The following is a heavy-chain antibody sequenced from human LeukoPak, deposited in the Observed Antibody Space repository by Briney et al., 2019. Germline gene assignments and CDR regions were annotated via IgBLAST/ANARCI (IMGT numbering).Heavy chain of an antibody. D-gene: IGHD5-18*01. Sequence: ASVKVSCKASGYHFTGYYMHWVRQAPGQGLEWMGWINPNSGGTNYAQKFQGRVTMTKDTSISTAYMELRSLRSDDTAVYYCARDLASQLWGDYWGQGTLVTVSS. CDR2: INPNSGGT. CDR1: GYHFTGYY. CDR3: ARDLASQLWGDY. J-gene: IGHJ4*02. V-gene: IGHV1-2*02.